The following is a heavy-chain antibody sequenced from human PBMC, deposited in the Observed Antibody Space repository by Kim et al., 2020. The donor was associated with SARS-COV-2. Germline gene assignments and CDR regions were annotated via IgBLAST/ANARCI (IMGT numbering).Heavy chain of an antibody. V-gene: IGHV3-9*01. CDR1: GFTFDDYA. J-gene: IGHJ4*02. Sequence: GGSLRLSCAASGFTFDDYAMHWVRQAPGKGLEWVSGISWNSGSIGYADSVKGRFTISRDNAKNSLYLQMNSLRAEDTALYYCAKAYCSSTSCYTYYFDYWGQGTLVTVSS. CDR3: AKAYCSSTSCYTYYFDY. D-gene: IGHD2-2*01. CDR2: ISWNSGSI.